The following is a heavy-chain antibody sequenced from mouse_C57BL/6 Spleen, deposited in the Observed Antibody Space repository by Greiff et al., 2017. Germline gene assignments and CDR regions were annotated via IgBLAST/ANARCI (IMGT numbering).Heavy chain of an antibody. V-gene: IGHV10-1*01. J-gene: IGHJ4*01. D-gene: IGHD1-1*01. Sequence: EVQLVESGGGLVQPKGSLKLSCAASGFSFNTYAMNWVRQAPGKGLEWVARIRSKSNNYATYYADSVKDRFTISRDDSESMLYLQMNNLKTEDTAMYYCVRHEGVDAMDYWGQGTSVTVSS. CDR3: VRHEGVDAMDY. CDR2: IRSKSNNYAT. CDR1: GFSFNTYA.